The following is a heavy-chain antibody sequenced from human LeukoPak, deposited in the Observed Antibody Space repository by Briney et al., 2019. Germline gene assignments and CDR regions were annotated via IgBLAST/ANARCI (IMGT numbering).Heavy chain of an antibody. J-gene: IGHJ4*02. CDR3: ARGEAVAGKNFDY. D-gene: IGHD6-19*01. V-gene: IGHV4-59*01. CDR2: IYYSGST. CDR1: DGSISSYY. Sequence: SETLSLTCTVSDGSISSYYWSWIRQPPGKGLEWIGYIYYSGSTNYNPSLKSRVTISVDTSKNQFSLKLSSVTAADTAVYYCARGEAVAGKNFDYWGQGTLVTVSS.